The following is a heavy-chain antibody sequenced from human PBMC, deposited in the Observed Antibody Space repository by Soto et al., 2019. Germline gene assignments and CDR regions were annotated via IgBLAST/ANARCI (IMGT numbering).Heavy chain of an antibody. CDR2: IWYDGGKE. V-gene: IGHV3-33*01. D-gene: IGHD6-13*01. J-gene: IGHJ4*02. CDR1: AFTFSSYG. CDR3: ARGPHRIAAADTRYYFDY. Sequence: QVQLVESGGGVVQPGRSLRLSCATSAFTFSSYGMHWVRQAPGKGLEWVAVIWYDGGKEYYADSMKGRLTISRDNSKNTLYLQINSLRAGDTAVYYCARGPHRIAAADTRYYFDYWGQGTLVTVSS.